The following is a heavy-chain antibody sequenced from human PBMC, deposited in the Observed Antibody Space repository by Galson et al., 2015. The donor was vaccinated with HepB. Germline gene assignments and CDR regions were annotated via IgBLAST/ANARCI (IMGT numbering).Heavy chain of an antibody. CDR2: INTNTGNP. J-gene: IGHJ4*02. D-gene: IGHD3-16*02. V-gene: IGHV7-4-1*02. CDR3: ARGGRRVWGSYRTTSPFDY. Sequence: SVKVSCKASGYTFTNYVINWVRQAPGQGLEWMGWINTNTGNPTFAQGFTGRFVFSLDTSVSTAYLQITSLKAEDTAVYYCARGGRRVWGSYRTTSPFDYWGQGTLVTVSS. CDR1: GYTFTNYV.